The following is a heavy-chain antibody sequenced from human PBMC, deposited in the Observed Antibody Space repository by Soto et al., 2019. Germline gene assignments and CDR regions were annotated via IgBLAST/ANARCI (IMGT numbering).Heavy chain of an antibody. V-gene: IGHV3-11*05. CDR1: GFTFSDYY. Sequence: QVQLVESGGGLVKPGGSLRLSCAASGFTFSDYYMSWIRQAPGKGLEWVSYISSSSSYTNYADSVKGRFTISRDNAKNSPYLHRNSVRAEDTAVYCCARDGDYYDSSGYPLGAFDSWGQGTMVTVSS. D-gene: IGHD3-22*01. CDR2: ISSSSSYT. J-gene: IGHJ3*02. CDR3: ARDGDYYDSSGYPLGAFDS.